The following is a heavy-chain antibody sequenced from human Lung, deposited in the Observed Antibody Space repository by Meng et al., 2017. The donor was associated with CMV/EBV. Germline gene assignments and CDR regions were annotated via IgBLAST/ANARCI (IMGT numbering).Heavy chain of an antibody. J-gene: IGHJ4*02. D-gene: IGHD2-21*02. CDR2: ISSDGSST. CDR3: ARHRADYYFYY. Sequence: ETLSLTCAASGFTFSSYWMHWVRQAPGKGLVWVSRISSDGSSTIYADSVKGRFTISRDNAKNTLYLQMNSLRGEDTAVYYCARHRADYYFYYWGQGTLVTVSS. CDR1: GFTFSSYW. V-gene: IGHV3-74*01.